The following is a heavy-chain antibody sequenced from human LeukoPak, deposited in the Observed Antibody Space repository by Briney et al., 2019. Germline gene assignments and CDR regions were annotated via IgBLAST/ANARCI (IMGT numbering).Heavy chain of an antibody. CDR3: ARGRGWNLDY. V-gene: IGHV3-74*01. CDR1: GFTFRSYW. Sequence: GGSLRLSCAASGFTFRSYWMDWVRQAPGKGLVWVSLIHSDGRTTNYADSVKGRFTISRDNAKNTLFLQMNSLRADDTAVYYCARGRGWNLDYWGQGTLVTVSS. CDR2: IHSDGRTT. J-gene: IGHJ4*02. D-gene: IGHD6-19*01.